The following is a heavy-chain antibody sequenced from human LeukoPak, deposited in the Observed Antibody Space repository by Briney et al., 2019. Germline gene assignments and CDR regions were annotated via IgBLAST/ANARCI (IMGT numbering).Heavy chain of an antibody. Sequence: ASVKVSCKVSGYTLTELSMHWVRQAPGKGLEWMGGFDPEDGETIYAQKFQGRVTMTEDTSTDTAYVELSSLRSEDTAVYYCATDNRGITGTTFGYWGQGTLVTVSS. CDR1: GYTLTELS. D-gene: IGHD1-7*01. CDR3: ATDNRGITGTTFGY. J-gene: IGHJ4*02. V-gene: IGHV1-24*01. CDR2: FDPEDGET.